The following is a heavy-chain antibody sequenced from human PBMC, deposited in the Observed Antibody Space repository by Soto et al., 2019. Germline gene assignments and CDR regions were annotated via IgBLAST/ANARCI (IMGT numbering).Heavy chain of an antibody. Sequence: QVQLVQSGAEVKKPGSSVKVSCKASGGTFSSYAISWVRQAPGQGLEWMGGIISIFGTADYAQKFQGRVTITADNSTSTAYMELSSLRSDDTAVYYCARRDDASSGSYDLGYWGPGTRVPVSS. CDR2: IISIFGTA. CDR1: GGTFSSYA. CDR3: ARRDDASSGSYDLGY. D-gene: IGHD3-22*01. J-gene: IGHJ4*02. V-gene: IGHV1-69*14.